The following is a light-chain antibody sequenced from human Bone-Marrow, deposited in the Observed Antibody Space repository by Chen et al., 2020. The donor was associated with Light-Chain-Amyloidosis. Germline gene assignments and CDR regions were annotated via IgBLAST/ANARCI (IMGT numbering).Light chain of an antibody. Sequence: SNVLTQPSSVSVAPGQTVTIACGGNNIGSTSVHWYQQTPGQAPLLVVYDDSDRPSGIPERLSGSNSGNTATLTISRVEAGDEADYYCQVWDRSCDRPVFGGGTKLTVL. J-gene: IGLJ3*02. CDR3: QVWDRSCDRPV. V-gene: IGLV3-21*02. CDR2: DDS. CDR1: NIGSTS.